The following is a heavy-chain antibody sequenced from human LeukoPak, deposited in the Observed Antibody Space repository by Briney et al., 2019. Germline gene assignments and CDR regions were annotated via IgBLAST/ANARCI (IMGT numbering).Heavy chain of an antibody. Sequence: SGGSLRLSYVASGFAFSSYWMNWVRQPPGEVLEWLANIKIEGSEKYYVDSVKGRFTISRDNAKNSLYLQMNSLRAEDTAVYYWARDREGYQLPQMHHYYYMDVWGKGTTVTISS. CDR2: IKIEGSEK. V-gene: IGHV3-7*01. CDR3: ARDREGYQLPQMHHYYYMDV. J-gene: IGHJ6*03. D-gene: IGHD2-2*01. CDR1: GFAFSSYW.